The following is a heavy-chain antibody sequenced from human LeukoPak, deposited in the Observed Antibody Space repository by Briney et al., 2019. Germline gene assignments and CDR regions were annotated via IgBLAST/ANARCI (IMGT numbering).Heavy chain of an antibody. CDR3: ARDHPWRAFDI. J-gene: IGHJ3*02. V-gene: IGHV4-4*07. CDR1: DGPISGSS. CDR2: FFTTGSI. Sequence: SETLSLTCVVSDGPISGSSWSWIRQPAGKGLEWIGRFFTTGSINYNPSLRSRVTLSVDTSKNQFSLRLTSVTAADTSVYYCARDHPWRAFDIWGQGTMVTVSS.